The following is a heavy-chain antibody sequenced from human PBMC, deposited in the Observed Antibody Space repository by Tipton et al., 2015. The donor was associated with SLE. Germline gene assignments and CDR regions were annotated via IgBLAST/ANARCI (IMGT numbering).Heavy chain of an antibody. CDR3: ARVRDLYDSSGYYPDAFDI. J-gene: IGHJ3*02. CDR2: IYYSGST. CDR1: GGSVSSGAVY. D-gene: IGHD3-22*01. Sequence: TLSLTCIVSGGSVSSGAVYWGGFRQPPGKGLEWIGHIYYSGSTDYNPSLKSRVTISVDTSKNQFSLKLSSVTAADTAVYYCARVRDLYDSSGYYPDAFDIWGQGTMVTVSS. V-gene: IGHV4-30-4*01.